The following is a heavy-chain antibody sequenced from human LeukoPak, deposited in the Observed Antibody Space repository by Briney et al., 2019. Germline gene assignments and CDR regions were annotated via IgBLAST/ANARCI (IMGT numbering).Heavy chain of an antibody. Sequence: GGSLRLSCAASGFTFCNYGMSWVRQAPGKGLEWVSTVSDSGSSTYYADSVRGRFTTSRDNSKNTLYLQMDSLTAEDRAIYHGAKVPYSDYGSGRPPFMDVWGQGTTVAVSS. J-gene: IGHJ6*02. V-gene: IGHV3-23*01. D-gene: IGHD3-10*01. CDR2: VSDSGSST. CDR3: AKVPYSDYGSGRPPFMDV. CDR1: GFTFCNYG.